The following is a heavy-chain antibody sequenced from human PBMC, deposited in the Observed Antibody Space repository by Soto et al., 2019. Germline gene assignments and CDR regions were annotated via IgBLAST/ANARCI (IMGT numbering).Heavy chain of an antibody. J-gene: IGHJ4*02. D-gene: IGHD3-3*01. Sequence: SETLSLTCAVSGGSISSSNWWSWVRQPPGKGLEWIGEIYHSGSTNYNPSLKSRVTISVDKSKNQFSLKLSSVTAADTAVYYCARDPYDFWSGYYLLDYWGQGTLVTVSS. CDR1: GGSISSSNW. CDR2: IYHSGST. V-gene: IGHV4-4*02. CDR3: ARDPYDFWSGYYLLDY.